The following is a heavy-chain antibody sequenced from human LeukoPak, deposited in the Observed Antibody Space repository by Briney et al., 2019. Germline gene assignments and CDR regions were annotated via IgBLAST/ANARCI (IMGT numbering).Heavy chain of an antibody. CDR3: ARDYGGDAGLDS. CDR2: IWSDDRNK. Sequence: GGSLRLSCAASGFTFTSYDMSWVRQPTGKGLDFMELIWSDDRNKYYADSVKGQFTISRDNSKNTLYLQMNSLRAEDTAVYYCARDYGGDAGLDSWGQGTLVTVSS. J-gene: IGHJ4*02. CDR1: GFTFTSYD. V-gene: IGHV3-33*08. D-gene: IGHD4-23*01.